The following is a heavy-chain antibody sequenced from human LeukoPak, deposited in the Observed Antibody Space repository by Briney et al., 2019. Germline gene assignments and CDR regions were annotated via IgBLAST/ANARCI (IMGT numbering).Heavy chain of an antibody. CDR2: INPNSGGT. D-gene: IGHD5-18*01. J-gene: IGHJ3*02. V-gene: IGHV1-2*02. CDR1: GYTFSDYY. CDR3: ARVDTTMGKDAFDI. Sequence: ASVKVSCKASGYTFSDYYMHWVRQAPGQGLEWMGWINPNSGGTNYAQKFQGRVTMTRDTSITTAYMELSRLRSDDTALYHCARVDTTMGKDAFDIWGQGTMVTVSS.